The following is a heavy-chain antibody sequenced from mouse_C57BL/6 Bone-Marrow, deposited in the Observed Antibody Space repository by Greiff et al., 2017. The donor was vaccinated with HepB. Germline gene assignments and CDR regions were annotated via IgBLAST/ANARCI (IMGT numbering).Heavy chain of an antibody. CDR3: ARQGYPWYFDV. Sequence: EVKLVESGGGLVQPGGSLKLSCAASGFTFSDYYMYWVRQTPEKRLEWVAYISNGGGSTYYPDTVKGRFTISRDNAKNTLYLQMSRLKSEDTAMYYCARQGYPWYFDVWGTGTTVTVSS. CDR1: GFTFSDYY. CDR2: ISNGGGST. V-gene: IGHV5-12*01. J-gene: IGHJ1*03.